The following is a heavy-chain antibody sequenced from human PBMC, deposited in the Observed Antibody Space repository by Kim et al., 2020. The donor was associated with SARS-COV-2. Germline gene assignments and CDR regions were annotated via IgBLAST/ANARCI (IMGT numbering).Heavy chain of an antibody. CDR1: GFTFSSYG. D-gene: IGHD3-10*01. CDR2: IWYDGSNK. V-gene: IGHV3-33*01. CDR3: ARPYYYGSGSPKY. Sequence: GGSLRLSCAASGFTFSSYGMHWVRQAPGKGLEWVAVIWYDGSNKYYADSVKGRFTISRDNSKNTLYLQMNSLRAEDTAVYYCARPYYYGSGSPKYWGQGTLVTVSS. J-gene: IGHJ4*02.